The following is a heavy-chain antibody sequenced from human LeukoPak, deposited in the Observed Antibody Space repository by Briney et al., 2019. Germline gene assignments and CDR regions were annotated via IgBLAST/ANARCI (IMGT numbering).Heavy chain of an antibody. D-gene: IGHD6-19*01. CDR3: ARDLGDSGWYYAFDI. Sequence: GGSLRLSCAASGFTFSRYWMSWVRQAPGKGLEWVANIKEDGSAKFYVDSVKGRFTISRDNAKNSVYLQMNSLRVEDTAVYYCARDLGDSGWYYAFDIWGQGTMVTVSS. CDR1: GFTFSRYW. CDR2: IKEDGSAK. V-gene: IGHV3-7*01. J-gene: IGHJ3*02.